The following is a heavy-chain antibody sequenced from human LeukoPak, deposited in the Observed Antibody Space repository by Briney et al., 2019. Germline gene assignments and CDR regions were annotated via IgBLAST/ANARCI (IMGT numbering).Heavy chain of an antibody. CDR2: ISPISGAT. Sequence: GAPVKVSCKASGYTFTGFYIHWVGQAPGQGVEWMGWISPISGATTYVQKFQGRVTMTRDTSINTAYLELSKFGSGDTAVYDRARGIVVAGMGDHRLRPFVNWGQGTLVTVSS. D-gene: IGHD6-19*01. J-gene: IGHJ4*02. CDR1: GYTFTGFY. V-gene: IGHV1-2*02. CDR3: ARGIVVAGMGDHRLRPFVN.